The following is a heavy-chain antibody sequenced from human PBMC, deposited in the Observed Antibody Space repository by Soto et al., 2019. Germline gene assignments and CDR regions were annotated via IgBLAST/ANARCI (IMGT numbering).Heavy chain of an antibody. Sequence: PGGSLRLSCAASGFTFTRCSMNWVRQAPGKGLEWVSSISSTTNYIYYGDSMKGRFTISRDNAKNSLHLEMNSLRAEDTAVYYCARESEDLTSNFDYWGQGTLVTVSS. J-gene: IGHJ4*02. CDR1: GFTFTRCS. CDR3: ARESEDLTSNFDY. V-gene: IGHV3-21*06. CDR2: ISSTTNYI.